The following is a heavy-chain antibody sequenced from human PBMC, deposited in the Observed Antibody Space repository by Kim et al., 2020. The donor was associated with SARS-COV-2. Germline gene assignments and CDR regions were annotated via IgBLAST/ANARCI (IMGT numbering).Heavy chain of an antibody. CDR2: IYYSGST. D-gene: IGHD3-10*01. V-gene: IGHV4-39*07. CDR1: GGSISSSSYY. CDR3: ARDAYGSGSYWSDWFDP. J-gene: IGHJ5*02. Sequence: SETLSLTCTVSGGSISSSSYYWGWIRQPPGKGLEWIGSIYYSGSTYYNPSLKSRVTISVDTSKNQFSLKLSSVTAADTAVYYCARDAYGSGSYWSDWFDPWGQGTLVTVSS.